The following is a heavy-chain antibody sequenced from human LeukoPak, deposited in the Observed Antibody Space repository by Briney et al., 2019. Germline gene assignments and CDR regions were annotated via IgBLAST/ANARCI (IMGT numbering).Heavy chain of an antibody. CDR1: GFTISSYG. J-gene: IGHJ4*02. Sequence: GGSLRLSCAASGFTISSYGMHWVRQAPGKGLEWVAVISYDGSNKYYADSVKGRFTISRDNSKNTLYLQMNSLRAEDTAVYYCAKLGTDYWGQGTLVTVSS. CDR2: ISYDGSNK. CDR3: AKLGTDY. D-gene: IGHD3-16*01. V-gene: IGHV3-30*18.